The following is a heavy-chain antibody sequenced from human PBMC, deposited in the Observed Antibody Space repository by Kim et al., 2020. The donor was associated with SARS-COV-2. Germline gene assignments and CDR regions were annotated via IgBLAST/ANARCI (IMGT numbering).Heavy chain of an antibody. CDR2: GSTI. V-gene: IGHV3-48*03. Sequence: GSTIYYADSVKGRFTISRDNAKNSLYLQMNSLRAEDTAVYYCASVPTKDYWGQGALVTVSS. J-gene: IGHJ4*02. CDR3: ASVPTKDY.